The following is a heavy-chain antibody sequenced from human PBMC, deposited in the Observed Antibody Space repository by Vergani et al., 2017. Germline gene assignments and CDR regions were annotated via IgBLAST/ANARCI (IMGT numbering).Heavy chain of an antibody. J-gene: IGHJ6*02. CDR3: ARLGNWNDNYYYYGMDV. Sequence: EVQLVQSGAEVKKPGESLKISCKGSGYSFTSYWIGWVRQMPGKGLEWMGVIYPGDSDTRYSPSFQGQVTISADKSISTAYLQWSSLKASDTAMYYCARLGNWNDNYYYYGMDVWGQGTTVTVSS. D-gene: IGHD1-1*01. V-gene: IGHV5-51*03. CDR2: IYPGDSDT. CDR1: GYSFTSYW.